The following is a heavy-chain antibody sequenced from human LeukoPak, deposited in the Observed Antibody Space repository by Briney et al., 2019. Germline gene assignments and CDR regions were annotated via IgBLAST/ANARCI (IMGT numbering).Heavy chain of an antibody. CDR3: ARRIKIASGRYAVDL. D-gene: IGHD3-10*01. CDR2: ISYTGDT. V-gene: IGHV4-39*07. J-gene: IGHJ6*02. Sequence: SETLSLTCKVSGGSISSTTYYWSWVRQPPGKGLEWIGSISYTGDTFYNPSLESRVTISVDTSKNQFSLNLNSVTVADTAVYFCARRIKIASGRYAVDLWGQGTTVTVSS. CDR1: GGSISSTTYY.